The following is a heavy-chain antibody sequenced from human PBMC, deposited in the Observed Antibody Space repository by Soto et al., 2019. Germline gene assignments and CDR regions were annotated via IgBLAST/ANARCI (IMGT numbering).Heavy chain of an antibody. J-gene: IGHJ4*02. V-gene: IGHV3-23*01. Sequence: AGGSLRLSCAASGLTFSSYAMSWVRQAPGKGLEWVSTISGSGGSTYYADSVKGRFTISRDNSKNTLYLQMNSLRAEDTAVYYCAKSIAPRPRGYFDYWGQGALVTVSS. CDR3: AKSIAPRPRGYFDY. CDR2: ISGSGGST. CDR1: GLTFSSYA. D-gene: IGHD6-6*01.